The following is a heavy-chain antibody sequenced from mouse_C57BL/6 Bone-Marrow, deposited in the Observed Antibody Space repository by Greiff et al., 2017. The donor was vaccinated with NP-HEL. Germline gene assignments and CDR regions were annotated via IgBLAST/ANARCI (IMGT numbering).Heavy chain of an antibody. D-gene: IGHD1-1*01. J-gene: IGHJ2*01. CDR2: ISDGGSYT. CDR3: ARLLLLYFDY. Sequence: EVQLVESGGGLVKPGGSLKLSCAASGFPFSSYAMSWVRQTPVKRLEWVATISDGGSYTYYPDNVKGRFTISRDNAKNNLYLQMSHLKSEDTAMYYCARLLLLYFDYWGQGTTLTVSS. CDR1: GFPFSSYA. V-gene: IGHV5-4*01.